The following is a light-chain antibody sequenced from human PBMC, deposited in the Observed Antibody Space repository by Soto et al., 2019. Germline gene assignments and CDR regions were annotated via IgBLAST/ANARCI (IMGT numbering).Light chain of an antibody. CDR3: QQRSKWRT. CDR1: QRISSN. V-gene: IGKV3-11*01. CDR2: DAS. J-gene: IGKJ1*01. Sequence: IVMTQSTATLSVSPMERATLSCRASQRISSNLAWYQQKPGQAPRLLIYDASKRATGIPARFSGSGFGTDYTLTISSLEPEDFAVYYCQQRSKWRTFGQGTKVDI.